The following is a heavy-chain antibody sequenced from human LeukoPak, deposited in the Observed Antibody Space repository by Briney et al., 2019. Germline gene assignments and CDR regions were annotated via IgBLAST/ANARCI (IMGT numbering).Heavy chain of an antibody. CDR3: ARVVRGVVTSNGFDP. CDR2: VASSGTS. D-gene: IGHD2-21*02. J-gene: IGHJ5*02. CDR1: GDSLNTDY. Sequence: SETLSLTCTVSGDSLNTDYWTWIRQTPGKELEWIGFVASSGTSNYNPSLKSRVSISIDTSKNQFSLALTSVTPADTAVYYCARVVRGVVTSNGFDPWGQGTLVSVSS. V-gene: IGHV4-59*12.